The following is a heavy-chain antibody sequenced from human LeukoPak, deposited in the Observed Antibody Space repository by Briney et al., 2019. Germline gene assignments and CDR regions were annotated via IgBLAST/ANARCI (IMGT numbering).Heavy chain of an antibody. CDR2: IFYSGGS. D-gene: IGHD2-2*01. CDR3: ARLGSTFDI. CDR1: GGSISSYY. J-gene: IGHJ3*02. V-gene: IGHV4-59*08. Sequence: SGTLSLTCTVSGGSISSYYWTWIRQPPGKGLEWIGYIFYSGGSNHNPSLKSRVTISVDTSKNHFSLKLSSVTAADTAVYYCARLGSTFDIWGQGTMVTVSS.